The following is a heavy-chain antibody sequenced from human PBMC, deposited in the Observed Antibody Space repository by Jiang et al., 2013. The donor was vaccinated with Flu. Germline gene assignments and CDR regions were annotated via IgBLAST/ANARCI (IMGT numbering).Heavy chain of an antibody. V-gene: IGHV1-18*01. D-gene: IGHD2-21*02. CDR3: VRDQCNDTYCYRDF. CDR1: GYTFTNSG. J-gene: IGHJ4*01. CDR2: ISTNNANP. Sequence: GAEVKKPGASVKVSCKASGYTFTNSGFSWVRQAPGKGLEWTGWISTNNANPNLAQRFHGRITLTTDTSASTAYMEPEEPDDRDDTAVYYCVRDQCNDTYCYRDF.